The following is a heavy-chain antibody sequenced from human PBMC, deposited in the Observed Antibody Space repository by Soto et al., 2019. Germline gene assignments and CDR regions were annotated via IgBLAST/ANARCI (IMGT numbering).Heavy chain of an antibody. Sequence: SVKVSCKASGGTFSNHLSSWVRQAPGQGLEWMGTIIPLFGTLNYAQKLQGRVTLSADTSISTAYMELSSLRSEDTAVYYCARERTRGFDPWGQGTLVTVSS. CDR3: ARERTRGFDP. J-gene: IGHJ5*02. CDR1: GGTFSNHL. V-gene: IGHV1-69*06. CDR2: IIPLFGTL.